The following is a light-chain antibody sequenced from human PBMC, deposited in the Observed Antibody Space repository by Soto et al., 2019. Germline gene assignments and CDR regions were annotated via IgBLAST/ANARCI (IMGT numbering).Light chain of an antibody. Sequence: QSVLTQPPSASGTPGQRVTISCSGSSSNIGSNYVYWYQQLPGTAPKLLIYRNNQRPSGDPDRFSGSKSGTSDSLAISGLRSEDEADYYCAAWDDSLSGYVFGTGTKGTVL. CDR2: RNN. V-gene: IGLV1-47*01. CDR3: AAWDDSLSGYV. J-gene: IGLJ1*01. CDR1: SSNIGSNY.